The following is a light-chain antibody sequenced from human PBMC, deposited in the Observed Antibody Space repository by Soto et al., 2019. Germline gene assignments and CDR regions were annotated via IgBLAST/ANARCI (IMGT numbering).Light chain of an antibody. Sequence: DIQMTQSPSSLSASVGDRVTITCRASQSISSYLNWYQQKPGKAPKPLIYAASSLQSGVPSRFSGSGSGTDFTLTISSLQPEDFANYYCQQSYSSPLTFGGGTKVDIK. CDR2: AAS. V-gene: IGKV1-39*01. CDR1: QSISSY. J-gene: IGKJ4*01. CDR3: QQSYSSPLT.